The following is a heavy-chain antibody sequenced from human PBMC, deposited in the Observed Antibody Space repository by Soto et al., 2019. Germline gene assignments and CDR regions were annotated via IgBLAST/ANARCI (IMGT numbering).Heavy chain of an antibody. V-gene: IGHV4-59*01. CDR3: ARDFAGRGPFDP. J-gene: IGHJ5*01. CDR2: VYYTGTT. Sequence: SETLSLTCSVSNASITSSYWNWIRQPPGKGLEWIGFVYYTGTTKYNPSLKGRVTISVDMSKNQFSLKLTSVTTADTAFYFCARDFAGRGPFDPWGQGTLVTVSS. CDR1: NASITSSY. D-gene: IGHD3-10*01.